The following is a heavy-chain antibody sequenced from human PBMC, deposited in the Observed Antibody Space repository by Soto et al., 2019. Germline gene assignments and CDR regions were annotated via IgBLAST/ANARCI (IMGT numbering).Heavy chain of an antibody. CDR3: ARGFYDRRGYSNPLEY. Sequence: PSGTLSLTCSVSGGSIRGHYWSWLRQPPGKGLEWIGYINYSGSTNFNPSLKGRATVSVDTSKNQFSLEVASVTAADTAVYYCARGFYDRRGYSNPLEYWGQGTLVTVSS. D-gene: IGHD3-22*01. CDR1: GGSIRGHY. CDR2: INYSGST. V-gene: IGHV4-59*11. J-gene: IGHJ4*02.